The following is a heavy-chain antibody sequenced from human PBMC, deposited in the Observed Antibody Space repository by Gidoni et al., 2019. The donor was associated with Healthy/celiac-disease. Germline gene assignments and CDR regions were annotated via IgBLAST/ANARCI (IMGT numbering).Heavy chain of an antibody. CDR3: AKDLRSLPEAGDY. D-gene: IGHD3-10*01. CDR1: GFTFSSYA. V-gene: IGHV3-23*01. J-gene: IGHJ4*02. Sequence: EVQLLESGGGLVQPGGSLSLSCAASGFTFSSYAMSWVRQAPGKGLEWVSAISGSGGSTYYADPVKGRFTIFRDNSKNTLYLQMNSLRAEDTAVYYCAKDLRSLPEAGDYWGQGTLVTASS. CDR2: ISGSGGST.